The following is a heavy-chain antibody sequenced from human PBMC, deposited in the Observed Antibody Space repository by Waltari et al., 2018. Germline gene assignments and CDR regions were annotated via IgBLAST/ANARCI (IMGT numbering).Heavy chain of an antibody. CDR1: GGTFSSYA. CDR2: GIPTYGKG. Sequence: QVQLVQSGAEVKKPGSSVKVSCKASGGTFSSYAISWVRPAPGQGLEWMGGGIPTYGKGNDEQKFQGRGTITADKSTSKADMGLGSLRSEDTAVYYCARVGGIAARHYYYYYMDGWGKGTTVTVSS. V-gene: IGHV1-69*14. J-gene: IGHJ6*03. CDR3: ARVGGIAARHYYYYYMDG. D-gene: IGHD6-6*01.